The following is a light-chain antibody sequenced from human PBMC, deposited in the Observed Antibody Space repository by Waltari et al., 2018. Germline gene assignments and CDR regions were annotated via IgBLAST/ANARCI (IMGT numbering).Light chain of an antibody. J-gene: IGKJ1*01. CDR3: QHYYGCSRT. CDR1: QSVSNN. CDR2: GVS. Sequence: EIVMTQSPAILSVSPGDTATSSCRACQSVSNNLAWYQQIGGQSPRLLLYGVSTRAVGVPDRFSGSGSCTDFTLTITDLQSEDFAIYYCQHYYGCSRTFGQGTKV. V-gene: IGKV3-15*01.